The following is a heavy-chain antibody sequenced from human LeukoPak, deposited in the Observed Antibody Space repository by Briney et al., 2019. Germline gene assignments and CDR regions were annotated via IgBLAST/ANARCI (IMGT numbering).Heavy chain of an antibody. CDR2: ISGSGGST. V-gene: IGHV3-23*01. CDR1: GFTFSSYA. D-gene: IGHD1-26*01. Sequence: GGSLSLSCAAPGFTFSSYAMSWVRQAPGKGLEWVSAISGSGGSTYYADSVKGRFTISRDNSKNTLYLQMNSLRAEDTAVYYCAKRPREWELLDYWGQGTLVTVSS. J-gene: IGHJ4*02. CDR3: AKRPREWELLDY.